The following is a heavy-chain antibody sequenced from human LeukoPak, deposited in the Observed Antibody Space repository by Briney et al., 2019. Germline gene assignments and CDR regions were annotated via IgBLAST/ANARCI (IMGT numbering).Heavy chain of an antibody. D-gene: IGHD3-10*01. CDR2: IKQDGSEK. CDR3: ARDKGTYGFQY. J-gene: IGHJ1*01. V-gene: IGHV3-7*04. CDR1: GFSFSNFW. Sequence: GGSLRLSRAASGFSFSNFWMSWVRQAPGKGLEWVANIKQDGSEKYYVDSVKGRFTISRDNAKNSLYLQMNSLRAGDTALYYCARDKGTYGFQYWGQGTLVTVSS.